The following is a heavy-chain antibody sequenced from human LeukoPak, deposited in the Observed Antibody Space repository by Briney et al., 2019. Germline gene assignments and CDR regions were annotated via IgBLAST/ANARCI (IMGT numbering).Heavy chain of an antibody. D-gene: IGHD3-22*01. CDR1: DGSISSFY. CDR2: IYTSGST. Sequence: SETLSLTCTVSDGSISSFYWSWIRQPPRKGLEWIGYIYTSGSTNYNPSLKSRVTISVDTSKNQFSLKLSFVTAADTAVYYCARLTYYYDTSGYCQYYFDLWGQGTLVTVSS. CDR3: ARLTYYYDTSGYCQYYFDL. V-gene: IGHV4-4*09. J-gene: IGHJ4*02.